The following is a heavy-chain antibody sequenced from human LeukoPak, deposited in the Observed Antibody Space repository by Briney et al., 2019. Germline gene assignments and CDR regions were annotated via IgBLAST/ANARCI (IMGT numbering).Heavy chain of an antibody. CDR2: IYPSGGRT. J-gene: IGHJ4*02. Sequence: GASVKVSCKASGYAFTSYNMHWVRQAPGQGLEWMGIIYPSGGRTNYAQKFQGRVTMTRDTSTSTVYMDLSSLRSEDTAEYYCARDGPGIDYWGQGTLVTVSS. CDR3: ARDGPGIDY. D-gene: IGHD3-10*01. V-gene: IGHV1-46*01. CDR1: GYAFTSYN.